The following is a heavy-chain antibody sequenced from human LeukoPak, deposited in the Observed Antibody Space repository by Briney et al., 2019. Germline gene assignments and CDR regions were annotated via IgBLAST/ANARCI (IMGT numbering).Heavy chain of an antibody. CDR2: IYHSGST. CDR1: GGSISSGGYY. CDR3: AREKLYYYDSSGYYSPGTDAFDI. Sequence: SQTLSLTCTVSGGSISSGGYYWSWIRQPPGKGLEWIGYIYHSGSTYYNPSLKSRVTISVDRSKNQFSLKLSSVTAADTAVYYCAREKLYYYDSSGYYSPGTDAFDIWGQGTMVTVSP. V-gene: IGHV4-30-2*01. D-gene: IGHD3-22*01. J-gene: IGHJ3*02.